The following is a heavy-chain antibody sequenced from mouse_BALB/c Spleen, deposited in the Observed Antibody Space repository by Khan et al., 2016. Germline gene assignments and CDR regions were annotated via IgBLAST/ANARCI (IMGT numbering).Heavy chain of an antibody. J-gene: IGHJ4*01. CDR1: GYTFTSYW. Sequence: QVQLKQSGAELAKPGASVKMSCKASGYTFTSYWMHWVKQWPGQGLEWIGYINPSTGYTEYNQKFKDKATLTADKSSSTAYIQLSSLTSEDSAVYYCARYYYAMDYWGQGTSVTVSS. V-gene: IGHV1-7*01. CDR3: ARYYYAMDY. CDR2: INPSTGYT.